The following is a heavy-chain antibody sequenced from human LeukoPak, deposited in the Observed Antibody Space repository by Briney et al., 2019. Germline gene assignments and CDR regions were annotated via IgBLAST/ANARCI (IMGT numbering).Heavy chain of an antibody. CDR1: GFTFSSYA. CDR2: ISGSGGST. J-gene: IGHJ4*02. Sequence: PGGSLRLSCAPSGFTFSSYAMSWVRQAPGKGLEWVSAISGSGGSTYYADSVKGRFTISRDNSKNTLYLQMNSLRAEDTAVYYCAIRFGVVKGYFDYWGQGTLVTVSS. V-gene: IGHV3-23*01. D-gene: IGHD3-3*01. CDR3: AIRFGVVKGYFDY.